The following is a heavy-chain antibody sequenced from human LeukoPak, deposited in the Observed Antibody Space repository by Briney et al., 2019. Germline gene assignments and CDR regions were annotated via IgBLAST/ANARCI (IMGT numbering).Heavy chain of an antibody. Sequence: SVKVSCKASGGTFISYAISWVRQAPGQGLEWMGGIIPIFGTANYAQKFQGRVTITADESTSTAYMELSSLRSEDTAVYYCARDPDYYDSSGFEYPHDAFDIWGQGTMVTVSS. D-gene: IGHD3-22*01. J-gene: IGHJ3*02. CDR1: GGTFISYA. CDR3: ARDPDYYDSSGFEYPHDAFDI. V-gene: IGHV1-69*13. CDR2: IIPIFGTA.